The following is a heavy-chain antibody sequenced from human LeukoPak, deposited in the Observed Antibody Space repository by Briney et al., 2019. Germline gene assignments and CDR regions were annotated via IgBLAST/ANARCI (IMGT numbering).Heavy chain of an antibody. Sequence: QSGGSLRLSCAASGFTFSSYAMSWVRQAPGKGLEWVSAISGSGGSTYYADSVKGRFTISRDNSKNTLYLQMNSLRVEDTAVYYCAKSGWYQLLYGMDVWGQGTTVTVSS. D-gene: IGHD2-2*01. J-gene: IGHJ6*02. CDR3: AKSGWYQLLYGMDV. CDR2: ISGSGGST. V-gene: IGHV3-23*01. CDR1: GFTFSSYA.